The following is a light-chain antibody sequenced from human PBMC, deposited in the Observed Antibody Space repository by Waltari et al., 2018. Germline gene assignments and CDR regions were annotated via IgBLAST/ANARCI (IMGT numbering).Light chain of an antibody. J-gene: IGLJ2*01. CDR3: SSHTTSSTLV. Sequence: QSALTQPASVSGSPGQSITISCTGSSDEVGRYKFVSWYQQHPGKVPKLLIFDVTDRPSGVSDRFSGSKSGNTASLTISGLQPEDEADYYCSSHTTSSTLVFGGGTRVTVL. CDR1: SDEVGRYKF. CDR2: DVT. V-gene: IGLV2-14*03.